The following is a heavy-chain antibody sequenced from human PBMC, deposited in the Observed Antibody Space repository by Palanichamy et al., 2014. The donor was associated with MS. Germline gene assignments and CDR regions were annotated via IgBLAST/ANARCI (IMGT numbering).Heavy chain of an antibody. CDR3: VRQGFGDYVHGY. D-gene: IGHD4-17*01. Sequence: EVQLVQSGAEVKKPGESLKISCKGSGYSFIDYWIGWVRQMPGKGLEWVGFVYPVDSDTRYSPSFQGQVTISVDGSINTAYLQWSSLEASDSAMYFCVRQGFGDYVHGYWGRGTLVTVSS. J-gene: IGHJ4*02. CDR2: VYPVDSDT. V-gene: IGHV5-51*01. CDR1: GYSFIDYW.